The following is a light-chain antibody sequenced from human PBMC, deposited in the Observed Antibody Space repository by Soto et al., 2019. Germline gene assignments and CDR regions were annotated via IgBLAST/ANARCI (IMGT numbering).Light chain of an antibody. CDR3: QQYGSSGT. J-gene: IGKJ1*01. CDR1: QSVSSSY. CDR2: DAS. V-gene: IGKV3-20*01. Sequence: EIVLTQSPGTLSLSPGEIATRSCRASQSVSSSYLAWYQQKPGQAPRLLIYDASNRATGIPARFSGGGSGTDFTLTISRLEPEDFAVYYCQQYGSSGTFGQGTKVDIK.